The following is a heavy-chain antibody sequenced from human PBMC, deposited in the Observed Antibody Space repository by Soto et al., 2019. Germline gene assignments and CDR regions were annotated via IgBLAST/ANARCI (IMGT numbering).Heavy chain of an antibody. CDR2: MYYSGST. Sequence: QVQLQESGPGLVKPSHTLSLTCAVSGDSIGTDGYYWSWIRQVPGKGLEWIGHMYYSGSTSYNPSLKSRVTISGDTSTNQFSLSLTSVTAADTAVYFCARGGVLRFLKWFPGGWLDPWGQGTLVSVSS. CDR3: ARGGVLRFLKWFPGGWLDP. J-gene: IGHJ5*02. CDR1: GDSIGTDGYY. V-gene: IGHV4-31*11. D-gene: IGHD3-3*01.